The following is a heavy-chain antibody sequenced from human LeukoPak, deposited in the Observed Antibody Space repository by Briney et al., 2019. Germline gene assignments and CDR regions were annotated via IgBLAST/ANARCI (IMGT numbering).Heavy chain of an antibody. CDR1: GFTFSSYY. D-gene: IGHD2-15*01. V-gene: IGHV3-7*01. J-gene: IGHJ4*02. CDR3: ASDQTPFY. Sequence: GGSLQLSCAASGFTFSSYYMTWVRQAPGKGLEWVATIKDDGSEDYYLDSVKGRFTISRDNAKSSMWLQMSSLRAEDTAVYYCASDQTPFYWGQGSLVTVSS. CDR2: IKDDGSED.